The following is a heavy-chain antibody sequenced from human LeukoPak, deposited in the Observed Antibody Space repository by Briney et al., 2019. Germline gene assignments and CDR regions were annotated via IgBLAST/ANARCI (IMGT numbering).Heavy chain of an antibody. D-gene: IGHD6-19*01. CDR1: GGSIDSSSYY. Sequence: SETLSLTCTVSGGSIDSSSYYRGWIRQPPGKGLEWIGSIYSSGSTNYNPSLKSRVTISVDTSKNQFSLKLSSVTAADTAVYYCARRYTGYSSGWYGSWGQGTLVTVSS. CDR3: ARRYTGYSSGWYGS. J-gene: IGHJ5*02. V-gene: IGHV4-39*07. CDR2: IYSSGST.